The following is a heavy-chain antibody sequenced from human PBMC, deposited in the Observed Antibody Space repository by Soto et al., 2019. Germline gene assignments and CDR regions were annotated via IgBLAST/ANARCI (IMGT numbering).Heavy chain of an antibody. CDR1: GFTFSSYA. CDR3: AREAGYSYGFWYFDY. J-gene: IGHJ4*02. CDR2: ISYDGSNK. D-gene: IGHD5-18*01. Sequence: GGSLRLSCAASGFTFSSYAMHWVRQAPGKGLEWVAVISYDGSNKYYADSVKGRFTISRDNSKNTLYLQMNSLRAEDTAVYYCAREAGYSYGFWYFDYWGQGT. V-gene: IGHV3-30-3*01.